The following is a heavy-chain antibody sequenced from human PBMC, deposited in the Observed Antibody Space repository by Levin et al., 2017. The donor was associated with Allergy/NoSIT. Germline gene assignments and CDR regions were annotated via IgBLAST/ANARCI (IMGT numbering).Heavy chain of an antibody. CDR1: GYTFSSYY. J-gene: IGHJ5*02. D-gene: IGHD3-16*01. V-gene: IGHV1-46*01. CDR2: INPGGGST. CDR3: ARVLGGGWFDP. Sequence: PSASVKVSCKASGYTFSSYYMHWVRQAPGQGLEWMGIINPGGGSTSYAQKFQGRVTMTRDTSTSTVYMELSSLRSDDTAVYYCARVLGGGWFDPWGQGTLVTVSS.